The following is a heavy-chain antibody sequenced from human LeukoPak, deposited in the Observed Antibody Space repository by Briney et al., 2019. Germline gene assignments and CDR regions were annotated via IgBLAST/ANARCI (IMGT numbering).Heavy chain of an antibody. J-gene: IGHJ5*02. D-gene: IGHD2-2*01. CDR3: ARGQVPAARGYNWFDP. Sequence: PSETLSLTCAVYGWSFNDYYWNWIRQPPGKGLEWVGEINARGDTNFNPSLKSRVTISVDTSKSQFSLTLTSMIAADTAVYYCARGQVPAARGYNWFDPWGQGTWSPSPQ. CDR1: GWSFNDYY. V-gene: IGHV4-34*01. CDR2: INARGDT.